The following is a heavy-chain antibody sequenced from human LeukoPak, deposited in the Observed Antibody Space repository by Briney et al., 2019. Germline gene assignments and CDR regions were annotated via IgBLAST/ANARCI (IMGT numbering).Heavy chain of an antibody. CDR2: ISYDGSNK. CDR1: GFTFSSYA. J-gene: IGHJ3*02. CDR3: AREPNEGYCSGGSCYSSGAFDI. Sequence: GGSLRLSCAASGFTFSSYAMHWVRQAPGKGLEWVAVISYDGSNKYYADSVKGRFTISRDNSKNTLYLQMNSLRAEDTAVYYCAREPNEGYCSGGSCYSSGAFDIWGQGTMVTVSS. D-gene: IGHD2-15*01. V-gene: IGHV3-30-3*01.